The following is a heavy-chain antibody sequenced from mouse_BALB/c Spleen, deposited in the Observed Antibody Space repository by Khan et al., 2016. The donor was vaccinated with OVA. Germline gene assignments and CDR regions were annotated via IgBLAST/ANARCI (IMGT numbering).Heavy chain of an antibody. CDR3: ARGSYYGYYFDY. D-gene: IGHD1-1*01. J-gene: IGHJ2*01. Sequence: VQLKESGPGLVKPSQSLSLTCTVTGYSITSGYAWNWIRQFPGNKLEWMGYISYSGGTSYTPSLKSRISITRETSKNQFFLQLNSVTTEDTATYYCARGSYYGYYFDYWGQGTTLTVSS. CDR1: GYSITSGYA. CDR2: ISYSGGT. V-gene: IGHV3-2*02.